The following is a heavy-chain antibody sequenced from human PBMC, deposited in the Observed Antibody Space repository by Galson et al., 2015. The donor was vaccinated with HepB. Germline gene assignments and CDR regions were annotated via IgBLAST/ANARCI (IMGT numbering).Heavy chain of an antibody. D-gene: IGHD2-15*01. V-gene: IGHV3-7*01. CDR2: IKQDGSEK. CDR1: GFTFSSYW. J-gene: IGHJ3*02. CDR3: ARESAIVVVVAEGEGADAFDI. Sequence: SLRLSCAASGFTFSSYWMSWVRQAPGKGLEWVANIKQDGSEKYYVDSVKGRFTISRDNAKNSLYLQMNSLRAEDTAVYYCARESAIVVVVAEGEGADAFDIWGQGTMVTVSS.